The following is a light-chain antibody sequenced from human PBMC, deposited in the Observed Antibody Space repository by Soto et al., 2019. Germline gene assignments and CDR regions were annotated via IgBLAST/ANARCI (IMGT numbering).Light chain of an antibody. CDR2: DAS. J-gene: IGKJ1*01. CDR1: QSINSW. CDR3: QRYNAFSQT. Sequence: DIQMTQSPSTLSASVGDRVTITCRASQSINSWVAWFQHKPGKAPKVLIYDASTLESGVPSRFSGSGSGTEFTLTIDSLQPDDVATYYCQRYNAFSQTFGQGTKVEI. V-gene: IGKV1-5*01.